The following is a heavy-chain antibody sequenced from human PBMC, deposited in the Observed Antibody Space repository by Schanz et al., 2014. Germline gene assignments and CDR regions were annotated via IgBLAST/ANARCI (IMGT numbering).Heavy chain of an antibody. CDR2: TSNDGSFT. CDR3: VRDTDYHFDY. J-gene: IGHJ4*02. V-gene: IGHV3-74*01. Sequence: EVRLVESGGGLVQPGGSLRLSCEASEFTFSSHGMSWVRQPPGKGLECVSRTSNDGSFTTFADSVKGRFTISRDNAKNTLYLQMNSLRAEDTAVYYCVRDTDYHFDYWGQGTLVTVSS. D-gene: IGHD4-17*01. CDR1: EFTFSSHG.